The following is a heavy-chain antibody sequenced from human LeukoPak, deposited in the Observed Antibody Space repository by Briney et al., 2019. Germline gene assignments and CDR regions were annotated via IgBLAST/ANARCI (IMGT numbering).Heavy chain of an antibody. CDR2: NNGDGSTT. CDR1: GFSLSGYW. J-gene: IGHJ5*02. Sequence: PGGSLRLSCAASGFSLSGYWMYWVRQAPGKGLMYISRNNGDGSTTNYADVVKGRFTMSRDNVKNTLYLQMNSLGVEDTAVYYCARDPRNVGLAPWGQGTLVTVSS. CDR3: ARDPRNVGLAP. D-gene: IGHD2-15*01. V-gene: IGHV3-74*01.